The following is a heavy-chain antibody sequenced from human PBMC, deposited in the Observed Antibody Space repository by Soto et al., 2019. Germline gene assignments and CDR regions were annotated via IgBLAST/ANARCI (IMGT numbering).Heavy chain of an antibody. Sequence: ASVKVSCKASGYTFTNYYMHWVRQAPGQGLEWMGIINPSGGNTNYAQKFQGRVTMIRDTSTNTVYMELSSLRSEDTAVYYCARGLLAGNTIFGVIIRDYYGMDVWGQGTTVTV. J-gene: IGHJ6*02. CDR3: ARGLLAGNTIFGVIIRDYYGMDV. V-gene: IGHV1-46*01. CDR2: INPSGGNT. CDR1: GYTFTNYY. D-gene: IGHD3-3*01.